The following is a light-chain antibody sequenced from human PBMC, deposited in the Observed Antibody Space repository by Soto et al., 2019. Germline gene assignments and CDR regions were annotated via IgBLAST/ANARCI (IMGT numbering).Light chain of an antibody. CDR2: GSG. J-gene: IGLJ2*01. V-gene: IGLV1-44*01. Sequence: QSVLTQPPSASATPGQRVTISCSGDTSNIGSNHVNWYKQVPGTAPRLLIYGSGQRPSGVPDRFSGSRSGTSASLAISGVQSEDESLYSCAVWDDSLNALVFGGGTKLTVL. CDR3: AVWDDSLNALV. CDR1: TSNIGSNH.